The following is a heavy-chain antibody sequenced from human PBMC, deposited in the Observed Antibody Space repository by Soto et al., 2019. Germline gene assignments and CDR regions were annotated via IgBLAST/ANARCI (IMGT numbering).Heavy chain of an antibody. J-gene: IGHJ3*02. CDR2: IIPIFGTA. CDR3: ARESPYNWNRDAFDI. CDR1: GGTFSSYA. D-gene: IGHD1-1*01. V-gene: IGHV1-69*13. Sequence: ASVKVSCKASGGTFSSYAISWVRQAPGQGLEWMGGIIPIFGTANYAQKFQGRVTITADESTSTAYMELSSLRSEDTAVYYCARESPYNWNRDAFDIWGQGTMVTVS.